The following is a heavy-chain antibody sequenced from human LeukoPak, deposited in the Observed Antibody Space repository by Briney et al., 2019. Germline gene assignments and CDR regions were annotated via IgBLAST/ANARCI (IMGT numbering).Heavy chain of an antibody. CDR3: ARHENIFSTFDM. CDR1: GSRFTSYW. J-gene: IGHJ3*02. Sequence: GASLKISCKGSGSRFTSYWITWVRQLPGKGLEWMGRIDPSDSYTNYSPSFQGHVTISADKSISTAYLQWSSLKASDTAIYYCARHENIFSTFDMWGQGTMVTVSS. D-gene: IGHD3-9*01. CDR2: IDPSDSYT. V-gene: IGHV5-10-1*01.